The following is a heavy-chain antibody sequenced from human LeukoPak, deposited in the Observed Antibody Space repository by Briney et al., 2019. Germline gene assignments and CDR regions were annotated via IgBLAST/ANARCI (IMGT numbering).Heavy chain of an antibody. Sequence: TGGSLRLSCAASGFTFSSYSINWVRQAPGKGLEWVSVIYSGGSTYYADSVKGRFTISRDNSKNTLYLQMNSLRAEDTAVYYCASTVSGFGELNYWGQGTLVTVSS. J-gene: IGHJ4*02. CDR2: IYSGGST. D-gene: IGHD3-10*01. V-gene: IGHV3-66*02. CDR1: GFTFSSYS. CDR3: ASTVSGFGELNY.